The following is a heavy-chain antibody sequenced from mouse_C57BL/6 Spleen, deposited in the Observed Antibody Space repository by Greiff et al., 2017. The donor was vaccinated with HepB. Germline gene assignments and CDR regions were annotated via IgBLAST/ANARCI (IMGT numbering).Heavy chain of an antibody. D-gene: IGHD1-1*01. CDR2: IDPSDSYT. CDR1: GYTFTSYW. CDR3: ARRGYGSRFYFDY. J-gene: IGHJ2*01. V-gene: IGHV1-69*01. Sequence: QVQLQQPGAELVMPGASVKLSCKASGYTFTSYWMHWVKQRPGQGLEWIGEIDPSDSYTNYNQKFKGKSTLTVDKSSSTAYMQLSSLTSEDSAVYDCARRGYGSRFYFDYWGQGTTLTVSS.